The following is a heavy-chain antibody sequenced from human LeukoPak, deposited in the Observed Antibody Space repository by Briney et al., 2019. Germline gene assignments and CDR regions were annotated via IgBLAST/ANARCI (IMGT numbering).Heavy chain of an antibody. CDR3: VRSGWSRAFDI. CDR1: GFTFSSYE. Sequence: GGSLRLSCAASGFTFSSYEMNWVRQAPGKGLEWVSYISSSGSTIYYADSVKGRFTISRDNAKNSLYLQMNSLRAEDTAVYYCVRSGWSRAFDIWGQGTMVTVSS. V-gene: IGHV3-48*03. CDR2: ISSSGSTI. D-gene: IGHD2-15*01. J-gene: IGHJ3*02.